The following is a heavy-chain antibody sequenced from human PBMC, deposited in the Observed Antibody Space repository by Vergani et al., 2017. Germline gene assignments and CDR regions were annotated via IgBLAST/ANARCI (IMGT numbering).Heavy chain of an antibody. J-gene: IGHJ4*02. CDR2: ISYDGSNK. CDR3: ARDPSRHDRSGE. CDR1: GFTFSSYA. Sequence: QVQLVESGGGVVQPGRSLRLSCAASGFTFSSYAMHWVRQAPGKGMEWVAVISYDGSNKYYADSVKGRFTISRDNSKNTLYLQMNSLRAEDTAVYYCARDPSRHDRSGEWGQGTLVTVSS. D-gene: IGHD3-22*01. V-gene: IGHV3-30-3*01.